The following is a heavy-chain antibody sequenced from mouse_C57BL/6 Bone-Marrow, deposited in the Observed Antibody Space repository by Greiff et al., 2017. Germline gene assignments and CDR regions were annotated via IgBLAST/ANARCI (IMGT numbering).Heavy chain of an antibody. CDR2: INPGSGGT. J-gene: IGHJ4*01. V-gene: IGHV1-54*01. Sequence: QVQLQQSGAELVRPGTSVKVSCKASGYAFTNYLIEWVKQRPGQGLEWIGVINPGSGGTNYNEQFKGKATLTADKSSSTASMQLSSLTSEDAAVYFCAKLGPYYYAMDDWGQGTSVTVSS. CDR1: GYAFTNYL. D-gene: IGHD4-1*01. CDR3: AKLGPYYYAMDD.